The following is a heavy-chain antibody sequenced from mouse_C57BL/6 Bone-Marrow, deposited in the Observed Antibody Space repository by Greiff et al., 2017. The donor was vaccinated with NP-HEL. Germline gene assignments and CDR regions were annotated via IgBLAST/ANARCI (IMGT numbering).Heavy chain of an antibody. CDR1: GYTFTSYW. CDR2: IAPNSGGT. Sequence: VQLQQSGAELVKPGASVKLSCKASGYTFTSYWMHWVKQRPGRGLEWIGRIAPNSGGTKYNEKFKSKATLTVDKPSSTAYMQLSSLPSEDAAVYYFERDDYCSSSYWYFDVWGTGTTVTVSS. CDR3: ERDDYCSSSYWYFDV. J-gene: IGHJ1*03. V-gene: IGHV1-72*01. D-gene: IGHD1-1*01.